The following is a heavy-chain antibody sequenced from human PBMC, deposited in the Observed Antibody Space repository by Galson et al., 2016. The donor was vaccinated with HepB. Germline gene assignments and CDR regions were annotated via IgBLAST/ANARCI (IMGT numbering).Heavy chain of an antibody. CDR1: GGSISSSSYY. CDR3: ARHVGDFFWGGYRPYYFDS. J-gene: IGHJ4*02. D-gene: IGHD3-16*02. Sequence: LSLTCTVSGGSISSSSYYWGWIRQPPGKGLDWIGSIYYSGSTYSNPSLKSRVTISVDTSKNQFSLTLSSVTAADTAVYYCARHVGDFFWGGYRPYYFDSWGQGTLVTVSS. V-gene: IGHV4-39*01. CDR2: IYYSGST.